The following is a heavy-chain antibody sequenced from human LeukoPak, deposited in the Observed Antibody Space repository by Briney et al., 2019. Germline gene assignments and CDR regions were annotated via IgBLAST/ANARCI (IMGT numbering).Heavy chain of an antibody. Sequence: GASVKVSCKASGYIFTSYGISWVQQAPGQGLEWMGWISVYNGNTNYPQTLQGRVTMTTDTSTTTAYMELRSLRSDDTAVYYCARDINGYYYDSHGYYPTDLWGQGTLVTVSS. CDR3: ARDINGYYYDSHGYYPTDL. J-gene: IGHJ1*01. CDR2: ISVYNGNT. V-gene: IGHV1-18*01. CDR1: GYIFTSYG. D-gene: IGHD3-22*01.